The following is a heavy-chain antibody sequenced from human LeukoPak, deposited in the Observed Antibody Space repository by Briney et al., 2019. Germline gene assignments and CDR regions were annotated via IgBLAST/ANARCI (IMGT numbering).Heavy chain of an antibody. J-gene: IGHJ6*03. CDR1: GGSISSYY. CDR2: IYTSGST. CDR3: ARASDSSGYWNYYYYYMDV. V-gene: IGHV4-4*07. Sequence: PSETLSLTCTVSGGSISSYYWSWIRQPAGKGLEWIGRIYTSGSTNYNPSLKSRVTMSVDTSKNQFSLKLSSVTAADTAVYYCARASDSSGYWNYYYYYMDVWGKGTTVTVSS. D-gene: IGHD3-22*01.